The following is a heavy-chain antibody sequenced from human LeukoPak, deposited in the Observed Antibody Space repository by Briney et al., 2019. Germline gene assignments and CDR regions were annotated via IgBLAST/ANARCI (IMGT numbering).Heavy chain of an antibody. Sequence: PGGSLRLSCAASGFTFSSYAMSWVRQAPGRGLEWVSGISGSGGGTNYADSVKGRFTISRDNFKNTVYLQMNSLRAEDTAVYYCAKEDGDFLLPFDSWGQGTLVSVSS. J-gene: IGHJ4*02. D-gene: IGHD4-17*01. CDR3: AKEDGDFLLPFDS. CDR2: ISGSGGGT. V-gene: IGHV3-23*01. CDR1: GFTFSSYA.